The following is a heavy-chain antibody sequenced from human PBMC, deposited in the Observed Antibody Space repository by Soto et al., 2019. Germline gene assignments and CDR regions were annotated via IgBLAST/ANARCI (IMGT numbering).Heavy chain of an antibody. J-gene: IGHJ6*04. CDR1: AASIRSGGYY. CDR3: ARDRKDYPDV. D-gene: IGHD4-17*01. CDR2: SFYTGIA. V-gene: IGHV4-31*02. Sequence: PSGTRARTWPVSAASIRSGGYYWSWIRQRPGQGLEWIAYSFYTGIAYYNPSLESRLSISIERSKNQFSLKLSSVSAADTAGYYRARDRKDYPDVWAKGTRVSVSA.